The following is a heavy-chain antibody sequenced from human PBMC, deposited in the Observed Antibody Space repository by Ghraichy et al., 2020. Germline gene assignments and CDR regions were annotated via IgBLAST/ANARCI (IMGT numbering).Heavy chain of an antibody. J-gene: IGHJ4*02. Sequence: GGSLRLSCAASGFTFSDYYMNWIRQAPGKGLEWVSYISSSSSYTNYADSVKGRFTISRDNAKNSLYLQMNSLRAEDTAVYYCARGRIAAAANDYWGQGTLVTVSS. CDR1: GFTFSDYY. V-gene: IGHV3-11*06. CDR3: ARGRIAAAANDY. CDR2: ISSSSSYT. D-gene: IGHD6-13*01.